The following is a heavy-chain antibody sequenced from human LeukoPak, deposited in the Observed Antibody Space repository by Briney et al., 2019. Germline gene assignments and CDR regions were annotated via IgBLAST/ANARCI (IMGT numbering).Heavy chain of an antibody. D-gene: IGHD1-26*01. Sequence: SQTLSLTCAISGDSVSSNSAAWNWLRQSPSRGLEWLGRTYYRSKRHNDYGISVKSRTTINPDTSKNQFSLQLNSVTPEDTAVYYCARSHSGYVDYWGQGTLVTVSS. V-gene: IGHV6-1*01. CDR1: GDSVSSNSAA. CDR2: TYYRSKRHN. J-gene: IGHJ4*02. CDR3: ARSHSGYVDY.